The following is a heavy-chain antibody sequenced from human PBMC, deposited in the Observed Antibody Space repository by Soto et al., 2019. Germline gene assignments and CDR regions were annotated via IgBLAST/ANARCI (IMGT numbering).Heavy chain of an antibody. CDR3: TRPLTTVTTFEY. J-gene: IGHJ4*02. CDR1: GFTFGDYA. V-gene: IGHV3-49*03. D-gene: IGHD4-17*01. Sequence: EVQLVESGGGSVQPGRSLRLPCTASGFTFGDYAMSWSRQAPGKGLVWVGFIRSKAYGGTTEYAASGKGRFTISRDDSKRIVYLQMNSLKIEDTAVYYCTRPLTTVTTFEYWGQGTLVTVSS. CDR2: IRSKAYGGTT.